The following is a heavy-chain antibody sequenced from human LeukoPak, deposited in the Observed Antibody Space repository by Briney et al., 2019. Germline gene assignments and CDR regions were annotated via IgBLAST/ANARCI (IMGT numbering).Heavy chain of an antibody. J-gene: IGHJ5*02. CDR2: IYNGSST. V-gene: IGHV4-39*01. D-gene: IGHD3-10*01. Sequence: SETLSLTCTVSGGSISSSSSYWGWIRQPPGKGLEWIGSIYNGSSTYYNPSLKSRVTISVDTSKNQSSLKLTSVTAADTAVYYCARQGAAGSGSYFDWIDPWGQGTLVTVSS. CDR3: ARQGAAGSGSYFDWIDP. CDR1: GGSISSSSSY.